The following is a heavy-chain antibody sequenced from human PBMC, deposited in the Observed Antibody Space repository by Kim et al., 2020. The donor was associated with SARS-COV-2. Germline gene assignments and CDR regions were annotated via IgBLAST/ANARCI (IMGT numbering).Heavy chain of an antibody. Sequence: VKVRFTNSRDNDKNTLYLQMNSLRAEDKAVYYCAKEGDNYNYYYGMDVWGQGTTVTVS. J-gene: IGHJ6*02. D-gene: IGHD1-20*01. V-gene: IGHV3-30*02. CDR3: AKEGDNYNYYYGMDV.